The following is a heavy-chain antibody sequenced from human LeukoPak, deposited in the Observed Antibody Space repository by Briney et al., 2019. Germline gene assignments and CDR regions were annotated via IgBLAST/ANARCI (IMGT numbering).Heavy chain of an antibody. CDR1: GYTFTSYG. CDR3: ARTYYYGSGSYFDY. Sequence: ASVKVSCKASGYTFTSYGISWLRQAPGQGLEWMGWISAYNGNTNYAQKLQGRVTITTDTSTSTAYMELRSLRSDDTAVYYCARTYYYGSGSYFDYWGQGTLVTVSS. CDR2: ISAYNGNT. J-gene: IGHJ4*02. D-gene: IGHD3-10*01. V-gene: IGHV1-18*01.